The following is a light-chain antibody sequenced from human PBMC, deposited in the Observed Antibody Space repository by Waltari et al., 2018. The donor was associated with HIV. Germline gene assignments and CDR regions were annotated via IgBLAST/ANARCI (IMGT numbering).Light chain of an antibody. Sequence: SYEVTQPPSVAVPPGQTATITCSGYELGDKYTCWYQQKPGQSPLLVIYQDNKRPSGIPERFSGSSSGHTATLTISGTLPMDEADYYCQAWGSTTSGVFGRGTRLTVL. CDR1: ELGDKY. J-gene: IGLJ3*02. V-gene: IGLV3-1*01. CDR3: QAWGSTTSGV. CDR2: QDN.